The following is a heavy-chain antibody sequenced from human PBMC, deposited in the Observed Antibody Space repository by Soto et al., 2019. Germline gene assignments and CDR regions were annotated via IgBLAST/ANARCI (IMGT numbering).Heavy chain of an antibody. V-gene: IGHV4-31*03. CDR3: TREDKSYGYDH. D-gene: IGHD5-18*01. Sequence: QVQLQESGPGLEKPSQTLSLTCTVSGGSIGSGGYYWNWVRQHPGKGLEWIGSISDSGTTYKNPSLRSRVPISLRTSNNQFSLKLSSVTAADTAVYYCTREDKSYGYDHWGQGTLVTVSS. CDR2: ISDSGTT. CDR1: GGSIGSGGYY. J-gene: IGHJ4*02.